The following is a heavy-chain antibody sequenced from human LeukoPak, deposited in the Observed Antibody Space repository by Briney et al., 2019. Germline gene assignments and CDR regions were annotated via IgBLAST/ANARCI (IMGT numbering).Heavy chain of an antibody. V-gene: IGHV3-9*01. D-gene: IGHD1-26*01. CDR3: AKEKGVGATTAFDI. CDR1: GFTFEDYA. Sequence: GGSLRLSCAASGFTFEDYAMHWVRQAPGKGLEWVSGISWNSGSIGYADSVKGRFTISRDNAKNSLYLQMNSLRAEDTALYYCAKEKGVGATTAFDIWGQGTMVTVSS. J-gene: IGHJ3*02. CDR2: ISWNSGSI.